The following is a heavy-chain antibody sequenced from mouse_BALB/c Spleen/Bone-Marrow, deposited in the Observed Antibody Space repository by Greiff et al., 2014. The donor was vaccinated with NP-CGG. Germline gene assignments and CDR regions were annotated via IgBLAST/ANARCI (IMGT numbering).Heavy chain of an antibody. CDR2: ISNGGGST. J-gene: IGHJ2*01. D-gene: IGHD1-1*01. CDR1: GFTFSSYT. V-gene: IGHV5-12-2*01. CDR3: ARLITTYFDY. Sequence: QLKESGGGLVQPGGSLKLSCAASGFTFSSYTMSWVRQTPEKRLEWVAYISNGGGSTYYPDTVKGRFTISRDNAKNTLYLQMSSLKSEDTAMYYCARLITTYFDYWGQGTTLTVSS.